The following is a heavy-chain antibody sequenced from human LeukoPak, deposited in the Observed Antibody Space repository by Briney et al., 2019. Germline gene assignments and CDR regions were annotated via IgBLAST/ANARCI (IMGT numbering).Heavy chain of an antibody. J-gene: IGHJ1*01. CDR1: GGSMSNIYY. CDR3: AIQGYSYML. D-gene: IGHD5-18*01. Sequence: PSETLSLTCNVSGGSMSNIYYWGWIRQPPGKGLEWIGNIFYSGITYYNPSLKSRVTISVDTSKNQFSLKLSSVTAADTAVYYCAIQGYSYMLWGQGTLVTVSS. CDR2: IFYSGIT. V-gene: IGHV4-39*01.